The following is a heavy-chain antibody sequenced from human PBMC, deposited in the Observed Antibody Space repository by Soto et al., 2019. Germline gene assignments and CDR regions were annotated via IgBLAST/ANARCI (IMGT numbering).Heavy chain of an antibody. Sequence: SETLSLTCTVSSGSISGYFWSWIRQPPGKEPEWIGYISYRGNTNYNPSLQSRVSISLVTSKNQISLKLDAVTASDTAVYYFARMERSKEGLSVYYFDFWGQVTLVTVSS. CDR2: ISYRGNT. V-gene: IGHV4-59*01. D-gene: IGHD1-26*01. CDR3: ARMERSKEGLSVYYFDF. J-gene: IGHJ4*02. CDR1: SGSISGYF.